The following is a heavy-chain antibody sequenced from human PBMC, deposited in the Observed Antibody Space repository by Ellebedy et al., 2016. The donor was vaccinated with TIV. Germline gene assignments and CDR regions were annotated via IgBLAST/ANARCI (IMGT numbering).Heavy chain of an antibody. D-gene: IGHD2-15*01. CDR2: IIPILGIA. CDR3: ARDEGYCSGGTCYRWFVP. CDR1: GGTFSSYA. Sequence: AASVKVSCKASGGTFSSYAISWVRQAPGQGLEWMGRIIPILGIANYAQKFQGRVILTTDTSTSTAYMELGSLRSDDTAVYYCARDEGYCSGGTCYRWFVPWGQGTLVTVSS. J-gene: IGHJ5*02. V-gene: IGHV1-69*04.